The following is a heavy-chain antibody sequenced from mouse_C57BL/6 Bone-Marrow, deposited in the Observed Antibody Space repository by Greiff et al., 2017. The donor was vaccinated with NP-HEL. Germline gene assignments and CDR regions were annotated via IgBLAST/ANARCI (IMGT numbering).Heavy chain of an antibody. V-gene: IGHV1-55*01. J-gene: IGHJ3*01. CDR1: GYTFTSYW. D-gene: IGHD1-1*01. CDR3: ARTGYYGSSGFAY. CDR2: IYPGSGST. Sequence: VQLQQPGAELVKPGASVKMSCKASGYTFTSYWITWVKQRPGQGLEWIGDIYPGSGSTNYNEKFKSKATLTVDTSSSTAYMQLSSLTSEDSAVYYCARTGYYGSSGFAYWGQGTLVTVSA.